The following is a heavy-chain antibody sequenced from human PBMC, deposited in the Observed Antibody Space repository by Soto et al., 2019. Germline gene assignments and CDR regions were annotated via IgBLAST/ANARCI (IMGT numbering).Heavy chain of an antibody. Sequence: GGSLRLSCTASGFPFSAYNMNWVRQVPGKGPEWMSSSTSKTGQIYYAESVKGRCTSSRDNAKNSLYLEMNRLGAAATAVYFCARHLPAGQQLVIPWFGTCGQGNPVTVSS. J-gene: IGHJ5*02. D-gene: IGHD3-9*01. CDR3: ARHLPAGQQLVIPWFGT. CDR1: GFPFSAYN. CDR2: STSKTGQI. V-gene: IGHV3-21*06.